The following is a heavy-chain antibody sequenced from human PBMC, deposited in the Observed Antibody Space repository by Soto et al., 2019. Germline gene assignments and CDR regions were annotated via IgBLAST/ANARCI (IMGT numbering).Heavy chain of an antibody. D-gene: IGHD5-12*01. Sequence: SVKVSCKASGGTFSSYAISWVRQAPGQGLEWMGGIIPIFGTANYAQKFQGRVTITADKSTSTAYMELSSLRSEDTAVYYCARVATIVSYYYYGMDVWGQGTTVTVSS. CDR2: IIPIFGTA. V-gene: IGHV1-69*06. CDR3: ARVATIVSYYYYGMDV. J-gene: IGHJ6*02. CDR1: GGTFSSYA.